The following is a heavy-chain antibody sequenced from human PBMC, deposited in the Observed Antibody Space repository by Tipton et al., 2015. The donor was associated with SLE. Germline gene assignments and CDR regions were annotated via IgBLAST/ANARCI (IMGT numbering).Heavy chain of an antibody. V-gene: IGHV4-34*01. Sequence: TLSLTCAVYGGSFSDYSWSWIRQPPGKGLEWIGEINHSGSTNYNPSLKSRATISIDTSKNQFSLRLGSVTAADTAVYYCARDCTTGVCYTTSFDYWGQGTLVTVSP. J-gene: IGHJ4*02. CDR1: GGSFSDYS. CDR3: ARDCTTGVCYTTSFDY. D-gene: IGHD2-8*01. CDR2: INHSGST.